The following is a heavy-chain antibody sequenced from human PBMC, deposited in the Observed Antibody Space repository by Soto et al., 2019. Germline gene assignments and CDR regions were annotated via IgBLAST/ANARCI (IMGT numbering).Heavy chain of an antibody. Sequence: GVLRLSCAASGFTFSSYSVNWVRQAPGNGLEWVSSISSISSYIYYPDSVKGRFTISRDNAKNSLYLQMNSLRAEDTAVYYCARGEDDYVWGSYRGEEKFECWGHGTLVTVSS. J-gene: IGHJ4*01. D-gene: IGHD3-16*02. CDR3: ARGEDDYVWGSYRGEEKFEC. CDR1: GFTFSSYS. CDR2: ISSISSYI. V-gene: IGHV3-21*01.